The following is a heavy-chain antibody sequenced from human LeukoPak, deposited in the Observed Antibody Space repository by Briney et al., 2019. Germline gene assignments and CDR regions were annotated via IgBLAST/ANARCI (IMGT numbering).Heavy chain of an antibody. CDR2: ISWNSGSI. CDR3: AKDSTHYYYYMDV. V-gene: IGHV3-9*01. Sequence: GGSLRLSCAASGFTFDDYAMHWVRQAPGKGLEWVSGISWNSGSIGYADSVKGRFTISRDNAKNSLYLQMNSLRAEDTALYYCAKDSTHYYYYMDVWGKGTTVTISS. J-gene: IGHJ6*03. CDR1: GFTFDDYA.